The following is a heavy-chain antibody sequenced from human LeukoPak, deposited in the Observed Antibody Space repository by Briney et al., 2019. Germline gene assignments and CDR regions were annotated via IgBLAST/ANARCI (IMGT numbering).Heavy chain of an antibody. CDR2: IWYDGSNK. D-gene: IGHD6-19*01. CDR1: GFTFSSDG. CDR3: ARDWAVAGSYYFDY. V-gene: IGHV3-33*01. Sequence: GGSLRLSCAASGFTFSSDGMHWVRQAPGKGLEWVAVIWYDGSNKYYADSVKGRFTISRDNSKNTLYLQMNSLRAEDTAVYYCARDWAVAGSYYFDYWGQGTLVTVSS. J-gene: IGHJ4*02.